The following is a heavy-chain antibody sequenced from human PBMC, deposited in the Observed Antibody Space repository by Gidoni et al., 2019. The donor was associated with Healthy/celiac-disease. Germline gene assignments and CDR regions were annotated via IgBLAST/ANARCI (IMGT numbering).Heavy chain of an antibody. J-gene: IGHJ6*03. CDR3: ARGPAPYCSSTSCYDINYYYMDV. Sequence: PPGKGLEWIGYIYYSGSTYYNPSLKSRVTISVDTSKNQFSLKLSSVTAADTAVYYCARGPAPYCSSTSCYDINYYYMDVWGKGTTVTVSS. D-gene: IGHD2-2*01. V-gene: IGHV4-30-4*07. CDR2: IYYSGST.